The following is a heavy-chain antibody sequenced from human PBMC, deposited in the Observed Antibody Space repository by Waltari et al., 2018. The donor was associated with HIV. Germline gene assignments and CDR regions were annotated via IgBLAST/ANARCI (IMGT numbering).Heavy chain of an antibody. D-gene: IGHD3-22*01. J-gene: IGHJ4*02. V-gene: IGHV4-59*01. CDR3: ARGGTFDSAGHYLFVS. Sequence: QVQLQESGPGLVKPSETLSLTCSVSGDSITTYFWNWIRQPPGKGLEWIGYIYYSGNANYNPSLKSRVSMSLDTSRNQFSLKLTSVTAADAAVYYCARGGTFDSAGHYLFVSWGQGTLVTV. CDR1: GDSITTYF. CDR2: IYYSGNA.